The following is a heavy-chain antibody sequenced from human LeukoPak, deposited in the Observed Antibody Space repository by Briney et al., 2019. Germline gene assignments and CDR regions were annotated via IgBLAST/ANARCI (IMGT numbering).Heavy chain of an antibody. CDR3: AKGFNYYDSSGYYI. V-gene: IGHV3-23*01. CDR1: GFTFSSYA. D-gene: IGHD3-22*01. Sequence: PGGSLRLSCAASGFTFSSYAMSWVRQAPGKGLEWVSAISGSGGSTYYADSVKGRFTISRDNSKNTLYLQMNRLRAEDTAVYYCAKGFNYYDSSGYYIWGQGTLVTVSS. CDR2: ISGSGGST. J-gene: IGHJ4*02.